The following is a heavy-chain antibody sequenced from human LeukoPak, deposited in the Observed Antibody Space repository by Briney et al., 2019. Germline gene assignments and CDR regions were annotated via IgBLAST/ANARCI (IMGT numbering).Heavy chain of an antibody. CDR3: ARDRVGATYLFDY. V-gene: IGHV3-30-3*01. D-gene: IGHD1-26*01. J-gene: IGHJ4*02. CDR1: GFTFSSYA. Sequence: GGSLRLSRAASGFTFSSYAMHWVRQAPGKGLEWVAVISYDGSNKYYADSVKGRFTISRDNSKNTLYLQMNSLRAEDTAVYYCARDRVGATYLFDYWGQGTLVTVSS. CDR2: ISYDGSNK.